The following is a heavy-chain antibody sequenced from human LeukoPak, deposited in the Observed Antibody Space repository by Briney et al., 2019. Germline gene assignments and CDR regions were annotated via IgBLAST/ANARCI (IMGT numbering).Heavy chain of an antibody. V-gene: IGHV3-30*03. CDR3: ARDFGRFGEYVPDY. Sequence: GGSLRLSCAASGFIFSDYGMHWVRQAPGKGLEWVAFISYDGSNKDYADSVKGRFTISRDNSKNTLYLQMNSLRAEDTAVYYCARDFGRFGEYVPDYWGQGTLVTVSS. D-gene: IGHD3-10*01. CDR2: ISYDGSNK. CDR1: GFIFSDYG. J-gene: IGHJ4*02.